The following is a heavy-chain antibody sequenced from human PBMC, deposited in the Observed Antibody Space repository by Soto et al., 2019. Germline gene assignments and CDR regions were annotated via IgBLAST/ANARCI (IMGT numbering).Heavy chain of an antibody. J-gene: IGHJ6*03. CDR2: IYYNGSS. CDR3: ARHHPDYGDRVFSPGGFYYYMDV. D-gene: IGHD4-17*01. CDR1: GGSISSSNYY. V-gene: IGHV4-39*01. Sequence: QLQLQESGPGLVKPSETLSLTCTVSGGSISSSNYYWGWIRQPPGKGLEWIGTIYYNGSSYYNPSHKSRVTISVDTSKNQFSLNLSSVTAADTAVYYCARHHPDYGDRVFSPGGFYYYMDVWGKGTTVTVSS.